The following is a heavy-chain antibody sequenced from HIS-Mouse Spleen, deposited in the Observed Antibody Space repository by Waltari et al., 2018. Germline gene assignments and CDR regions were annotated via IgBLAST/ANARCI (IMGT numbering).Heavy chain of an antibody. J-gene: IGHJ4*02. CDR3: ARGRPGSGFDY. V-gene: IGHV4-34*01. CDR2: INHSGST. CDR1: GGSFSGYY. D-gene: IGHD3-10*01. Sequence: QVQLQQWGAGLLKPSETLSLTCAVYGGSFSGYYWSWIRQPPGKGLEWIGEINHSGSTNSNPSLKSRVTISVDTSKNQFSLKLSSVTAADTAVYYCARGRPGSGFDYWGQGTLVTVSS.